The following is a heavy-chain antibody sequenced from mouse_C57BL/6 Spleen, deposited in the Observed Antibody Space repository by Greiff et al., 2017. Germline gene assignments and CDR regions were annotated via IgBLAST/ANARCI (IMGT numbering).Heavy chain of an antibody. J-gene: IGHJ2*01. CDR2: IYPGSGST. V-gene: IGHV1-55*01. CDR3: ARRWLITTPYDFDY. CDR1: GYTFTSYW. D-gene: IGHD1-1*01. Sequence: QVQLQQPGAELVKPGASVKMSCKASGYTFTSYWITWVKQRPGQGLEWIGDIYPGSGSTNYNEKFKSKATLTVDTPSSTAYMQLSSLISEDSAVYDGARRWLITTPYDFDYWGQGTTLTVSS.